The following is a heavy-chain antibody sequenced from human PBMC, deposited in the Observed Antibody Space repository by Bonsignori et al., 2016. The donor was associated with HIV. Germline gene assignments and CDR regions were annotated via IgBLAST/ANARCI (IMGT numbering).Heavy chain of an antibody. D-gene: IGHD2-21*02. CDR2: VNGDGTTT. Sequence: EVQLVESGGGLVQPGGSLRLSCAASGFTFSNYWMHWVRQAPGKGPVCVSRVNGDGTTTTYADSVRGRFTISRDNAKNTLYLQMNSLRAEDTAVYYCARCVGVTAIRGAYWGQGTLVTVSS. J-gene: IGHJ4*02. V-gene: IGHV3-74*01. CDR3: ARCVGVTAIRGAY. CDR1: GFTFSNYW.